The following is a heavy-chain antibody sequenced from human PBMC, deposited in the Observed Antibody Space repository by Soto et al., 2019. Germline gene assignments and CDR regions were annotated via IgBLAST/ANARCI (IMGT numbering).Heavy chain of an antibody. CDR3: ARDQYSGFQFHY. CDR1: GGSITSGDYN. CDR2: IYYSGSA. Sequence: ASETLSLTCTVSGGSITSGDYNWSWIRQHPGKGLEWIGYIYYSGSAYYNPSLKSRITISVDTSKNQFSLKLSSVTAADTAVYYCARDQYSGFQFHYWGQGTLVTVSS. D-gene: IGHD5-12*01. V-gene: IGHV4-31*02. J-gene: IGHJ4*02.